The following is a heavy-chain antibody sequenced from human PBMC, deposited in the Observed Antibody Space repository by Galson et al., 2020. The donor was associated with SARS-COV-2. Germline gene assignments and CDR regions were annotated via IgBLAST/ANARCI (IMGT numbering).Heavy chain of an antibody. CDR3: TTFFSVTLVRGVTRPFDH. CDR2: IQSRTDGGTI. J-gene: IGHJ4*02. CDR1: GFTFNDAW. Sequence: GGSLRLSCTASGFTFNDAWMNWVRQAPGKGLEWVGRIQSRTDGGTIDYAAPVKGRFTISRDDSTNTLYMQMNSLKTEDTAVYYCTTFFSVTLVRGVTRPFDHWGQGTLVTVSS. D-gene: IGHD3-10*01. V-gene: IGHV3-15*01.